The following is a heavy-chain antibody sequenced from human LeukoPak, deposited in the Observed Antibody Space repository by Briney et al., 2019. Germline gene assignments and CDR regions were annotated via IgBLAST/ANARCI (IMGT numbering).Heavy chain of an antibody. CDR2: ISSTSSTI. D-gene: IGHD1-1*01. CDR1: GFTFSDYG. Sequence: GGSLRLSCAASGFTFSDYGMNWVRXAPGKXXXXVSYISSTSSTIYYADSVKGRFTFSRDNAKNSLYLQLNSLRDEDTAVYYCARSRWENWNDFFDYWGQGTLVTVSS. CDR3: ARSRWENWNDFFDY. J-gene: IGHJ4*02. V-gene: IGHV3-48*02.